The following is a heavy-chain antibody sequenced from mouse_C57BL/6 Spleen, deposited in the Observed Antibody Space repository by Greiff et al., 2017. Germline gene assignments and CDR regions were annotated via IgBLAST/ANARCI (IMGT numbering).Heavy chain of an antibody. V-gene: IGHV5-4*01. Sequence: EVQLVESGGGLVKPGGSLKLSCAASGFTFSSYAMSWVRQTPEKRLEWVATISDGGSYTYYPDNVKGRFTISRDNAKNNLYLQMSHLKSEDTAMYYCARNYGNYPFAYWGQGTLVTVSA. CDR2: ISDGGSYT. J-gene: IGHJ3*01. D-gene: IGHD2-1*01. CDR3: ARNYGNYPFAY. CDR1: GFTFSSYA.